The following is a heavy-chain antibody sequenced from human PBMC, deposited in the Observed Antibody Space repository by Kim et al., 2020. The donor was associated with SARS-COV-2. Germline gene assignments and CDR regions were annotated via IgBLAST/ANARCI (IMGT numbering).Heavy chain of an antibody. CDR2: ISWDGAKT. Sequence: GGSLRLSCVASGFTFSTSPMGWVRQAPGEGLEWVSRISWDGAKTYYADSVKGRVTMSSDKSKNTVYLHMNSLRVEDTAIYYCAKGVTNSGFDYWGQGAQATVSS. CDR3: AKGVTNSGFDY. J-gene: IGHJ4*02. D-gene: IGHD4-17*01. CDR1: GFTFSTSP. V-gene: IGHV3-23*01.